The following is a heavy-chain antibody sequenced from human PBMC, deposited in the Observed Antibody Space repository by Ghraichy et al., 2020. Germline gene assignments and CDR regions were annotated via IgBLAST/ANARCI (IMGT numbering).Heavy chain of an antibody. CDR1: GLIFSCYW. CDR2: INQDGREK. J-gene: IGHJ3*02. V-gene: IGHV3-7*03. CDR3: SSGDTFDI. D-gene: IGHD3-10*01. Sequence: LSLTCAASGLIFSCYWMTWVRQAPGKGLEWVANINQDGREKYYVGSVKGRFTISRDNAKNSLYLQMNNLSAEDTAVYYCSSGDTFDIWGRGTMVTVSS.